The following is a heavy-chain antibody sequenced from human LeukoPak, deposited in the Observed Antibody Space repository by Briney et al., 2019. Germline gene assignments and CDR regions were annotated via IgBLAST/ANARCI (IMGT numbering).Heavy chain of an antibody. Sequence: GRSLRLSCAASRFTFSSYGMHWVRQAPGKGLEWVAIISHDGSDKYYADSVKGRFSISRDNSKNTLYLQMDSLRVEDTAVYYCAKDRWTRRTTMAGQHYWGQGTLVTVSS. CDR3: AKDRWTRRTTMAGQHY. D-gene: IGHD6-19*01. J-gene: IGHJ4*02. CDR2: ISHDGSDK. CDR1: RFTFSSYG. V-gene: IGHV3-30*18.